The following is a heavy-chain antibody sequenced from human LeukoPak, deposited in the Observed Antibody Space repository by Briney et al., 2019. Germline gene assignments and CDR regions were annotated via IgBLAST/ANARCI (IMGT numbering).Heavy chain of an antibody. V-gene: IGHV4-59*01. CDR3: GRVVRYFDCSGPAYYYYGMDV. Sequence: SETLSLNCTICGGSISNYYWSWLRQPPGKGLEWIGYIYYSGSTNYNPSLKSRVTISVDTSKNQFSLKLSSVTAADTAVYYCGRVVRYFDCSGPAYYYYGMDVWGQGTTVTVSS. J-gene: IGHJ6*02. CDR1: GGSISNYY. CDR2: IYYSGST. D-gene: IGHD3-9*01.